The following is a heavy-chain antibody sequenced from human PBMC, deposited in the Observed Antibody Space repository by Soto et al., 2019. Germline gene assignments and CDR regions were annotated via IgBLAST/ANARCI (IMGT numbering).Heavy chain of an antibody. CDR2: IYYSGST. CDR1: GGSISSGGYY. D-gene: IGHD3-16*02. J-gene: IGHJ4*02. V-gene: IGHV4-31*03. CDR3: ARLIMITFGGVIDQYYFDY. Sequence: SETLSLTCTVSGGSISSGGYYWSWIRQHPGKGLEWIGYIYYSGSTYYNLSLKSRVTISVDTSKNQFSLKLSSVTAADTAVYYCARLIMITFGGVIDQYYFDYWGQGTLVTVSS.